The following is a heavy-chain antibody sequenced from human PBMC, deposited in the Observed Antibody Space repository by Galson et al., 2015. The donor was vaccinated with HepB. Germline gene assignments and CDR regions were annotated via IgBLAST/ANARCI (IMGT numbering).Heavy chain of an antibody. J-gene: IGHJ5*02. V-gene: IGHV4-34*01. D-gene: IGHD3-3*01. CDR3: ARVVYYDFWNGFGP. Sequence: ETLSLTCAVYGGSFSAYYWSWIRQPPGKGLEWIGEINHSGSTNYNPSLKSRVTISVDTSKKWFSLKPSAVTAADTAVYYCARVVYYDFWNGFGPWGQGTLVTVSS. CDR1: GGSFSAYY. CDR2: INHSGST.